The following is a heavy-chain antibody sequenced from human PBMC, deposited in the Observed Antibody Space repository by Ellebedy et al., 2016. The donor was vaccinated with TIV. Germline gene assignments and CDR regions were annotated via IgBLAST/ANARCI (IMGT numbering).Heavy chain of an antibody. CDR2: IYYSGST. CDR1: GGSISSSSYY. V-gene: IGHV4-39*01. J-gene: IGHJ5*02. Sequence: SETLSLXXTVSGGSISSSSYYWGWIRQPPGKGLEWIGSIYYSGSTYYNPSLKSRVTISVDTSKNQFSLKLSSVTAADTAVYYCASLMVRGVIRWFDPWGQGTLVTVSS. D-gene: IGHD3-10*01. CDR3: ASLMVRGVIRWFDP.